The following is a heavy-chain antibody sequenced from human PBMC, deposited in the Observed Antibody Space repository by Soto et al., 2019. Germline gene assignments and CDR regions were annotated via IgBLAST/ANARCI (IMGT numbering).Heavy chain of an antibody. CDR1: GFTFSSYS. J-gene: IGHJ5*02. D-gene: IGHD6-19*01. V-gene: IGHV3-21*01. CDR3: ARDHSSGWSTLNWFDP. CDR2: ISSSSRYI. Sequence: GGSLRLFCAASGFTFSSYSMNWVRQAPGKGLEWVSSISSSSRYIYYVDSVKGRFTISRDNAKNSLPLQMNSLRAEDTAVYYCARDHSSGWSTLNWFDPWGQGTLVTVSS.